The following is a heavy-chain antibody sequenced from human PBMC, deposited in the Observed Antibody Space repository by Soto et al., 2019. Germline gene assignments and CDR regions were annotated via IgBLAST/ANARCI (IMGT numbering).Heavy chain of an antibody. Sequence: QVQLQQWGAGLLKPSETLSLTCAVYGGSFSGYYWSWIRQPPGKGLEWIGEINHSGSTNYNPSLKSRVTISVDTSKNQFSLKLSSVTAADTAVYYCARGRIRAQYDYWVQGTLVTVAS. J-gene: IGHJ4*02. CDR3: ARGRIRAQYDY. V-gene: IGHV4-34*01. CDR1: GGSFSGYY. CDR2: INHSGST. D-gene: IGHD3-10*01.